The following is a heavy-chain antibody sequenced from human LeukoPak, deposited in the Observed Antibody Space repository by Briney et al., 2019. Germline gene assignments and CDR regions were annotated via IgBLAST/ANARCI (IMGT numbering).Heavy chain of an antibody. CDR3: ARGETSSYDY. V-gene: IGHV3-53*01. CDR2: IYSGGNT. D-gene: IGHD2-2*01. Sequence: PGGSLRLSCAASGFTVSSNFMSWVRQAPGKGLEWVSVIYSGGNTYYADSVKGRFTISRDNSKNTVYLQMNSLRAEDTAVYYCARGETSSYDYWGQGTLVTVS. J-gene: IGHJ4*02. CDR1: GFTVSSNF.